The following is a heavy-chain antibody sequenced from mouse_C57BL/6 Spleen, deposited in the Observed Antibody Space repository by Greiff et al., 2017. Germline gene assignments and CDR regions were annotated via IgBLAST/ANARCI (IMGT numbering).Heavy chain of an antibody. CDR1: GYTFTSYW. V-gene: IGHV1-5*01. Sequence: EVQLQQSGTVLARPGASVQMSCKTSGYTFTSYWMHWVKQRPGQGLEWIGAIYPGNSDTSYNQKFKGKAKLTAVTSASTAYMELSSLTNEDSAVYYCTRGGIYDGNYLAWFAYWGQGTLVTVSA. CDR2: IYPGNSDT. CDR3: TRGGIYDGNYLAWFAY. D-gene: IGHD2-1*01. J-gene: IGHJ3*01.